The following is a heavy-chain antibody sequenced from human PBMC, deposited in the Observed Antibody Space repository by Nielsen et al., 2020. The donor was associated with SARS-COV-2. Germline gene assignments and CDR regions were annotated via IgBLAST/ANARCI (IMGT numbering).Heavy chain of an antibody. CDR1: GRSLTSSNW. Sequence: SETMSLTCAVSGRSLTSSNWWSWVRQPPGQGLEWIGEIYHSGSTNYNPSLKSPVTISVDKSKNQFSLKLSSVTAADTAVYYCARDSGGYHYFDYWGQGTLVTVSS. CDR3: ARDSGGYHYFDY. CDR2: IYHSGST. D-gene: IGHD3-22*01. J-gene: IGHJ4*02. V-gene: IGHV4-4*02.